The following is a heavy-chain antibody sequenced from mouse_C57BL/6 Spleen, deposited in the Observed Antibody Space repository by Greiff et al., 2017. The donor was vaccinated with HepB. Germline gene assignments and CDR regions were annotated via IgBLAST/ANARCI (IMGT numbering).Heavy chain of an antibody. CDR2: ISSGSSTI. CDR1: GFTFSDYG. CDR3: ATYYSNSPLMDY. V-gene: IGHV5-17*01. Sequence: EVMLVESGGGLVKPGGSLKLSCAASGFTFSDYGMHWVRQAPEKGLEWVAYISSGSSTIYYADTVKGRFSISRDNAKNTLFLQMTSLRSEDTAMYYCATYYSNSPLMDYWGQGTSVTVSS. J-gene: IGHJ4*01. D-gene: IGHD2-5*01.